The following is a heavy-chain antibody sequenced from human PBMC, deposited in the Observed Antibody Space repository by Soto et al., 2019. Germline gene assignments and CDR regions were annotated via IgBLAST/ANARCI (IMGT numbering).Heavy chain of an antibody. CDR1: GFTFSSYS. CDR3: ARETGNAIPHLYYYGMDV. Sequence: PGGSLRLSCAASGFTFSSYSMNWVRQAPGKGLEWVSSISSSSSYIYYADSVKGRFTISRDNAKNSLYLQMNSLRAEDTAVYYCARETGNAIPHLYYYGMDVWGQGTTVTVSS. CDR2: ISSSSSYI. D-gene: IGHD2-8*01. V-gene: IGHV3-21*01. J-gene: IGHJ6*02.